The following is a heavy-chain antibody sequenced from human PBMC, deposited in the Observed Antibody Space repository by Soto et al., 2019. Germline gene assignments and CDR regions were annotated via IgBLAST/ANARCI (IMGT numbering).Heavy chain of an antibody. CDR1: GFTFSSYS. V-gene: IGHV3-48*01. D-gene: IGHD2-15*01. Sequence: EVQLVESGGGLVQPGGSLRLSCAASGFTFSSYSMNWVRQAPGKGLEWVSYISSSSSTIYYADSVKGRFTISRDNAKNSLYLQMNSRGAEDTAVYYWARGPVLPDYWGQGTLVTVSS. CDR2: ISSSSSTI. CDR3: ARGPVLPDY. J-gene: IGHJ4*02.